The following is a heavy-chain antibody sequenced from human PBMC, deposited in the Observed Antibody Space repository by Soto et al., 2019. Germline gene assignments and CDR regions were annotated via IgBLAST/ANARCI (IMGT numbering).Heavy chain of an antibody. Sequence: PSETLSLTCTVSGGSISGGGYYWSWIRQHPGKGLEWIGYIYYSGSTYYNPSLKSRVTISVDTSKNQFSLKLSSVTAADTAVYYCARGGIVVPASPRGLYFDYWGQGTLVTVSS. CDR3: ARGGIVVPASPRGLYFDY. CDR2: IYYSGST. CDR1: GGSISGGGYY. J-gene: IGHJ4*02. V-gene: IGHV4-31*03. D-gene: IGHD2-2*01.